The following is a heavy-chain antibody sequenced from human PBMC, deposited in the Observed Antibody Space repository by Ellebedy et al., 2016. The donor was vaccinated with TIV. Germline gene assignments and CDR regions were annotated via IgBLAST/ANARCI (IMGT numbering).Heavy chain of an antibody. CDR3: TGAISAGFIDS. CDR2: INPAGTEK. CDR1: GFTFSSYY. V-gene: IGHV3-7*01. D-gene: IGHD6-13*01. Sequence: GESLKISXAASGFTFSSYYMNWVRQAPGKGLEWVANINPAGTEKNYVDSVKGRFTMSRDNAKNSLYLQMNSPRAEDTALYYCTGAISAGFIDSWGQGTLVTVSS. J-gene: IGHJ4*02.